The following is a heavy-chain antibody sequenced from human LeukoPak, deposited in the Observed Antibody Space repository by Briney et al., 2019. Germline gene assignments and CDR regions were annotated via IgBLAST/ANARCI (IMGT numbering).Heavy chain of an antibody. Sequence: SVKVSCKASGGTFSSYAISWVRQAPGQGLEWMGRIIPILGIANYAQKFRGRVTITADKSTSTAYMELSSLRSEDTAVYYCARVSRDGYNYGFDYWGQGTLVTVSS. D-gene: IGHD5-24*01. CDR1: GGTFSSYA. V-gene: IGHV1-69*04. CDR3: ARVSRDGYNYGFDY. J-gene: IGHJ4*02. CDR2: IIPILGIA.